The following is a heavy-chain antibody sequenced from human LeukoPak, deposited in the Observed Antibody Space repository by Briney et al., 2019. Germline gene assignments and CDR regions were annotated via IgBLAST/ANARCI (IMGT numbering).Heavy chain of an antibody. CDR1: GGTFSSYA. Sequence: SVKVSCKASGGTFSSYAISWVRQAPGQGLEWMGGIIPIFGTANYAQKFQGRVTITTDESTSTAYVELSSLRSEDTAVYYCARDRRYYYDSSGSFDYWGQGTLVTVSS. D-gene: IGHD3-22*01. J-gene: IGHJ4*02. CDR2: IIPIFGTA. V-gene: IGHV1-69*05. CDR3: ARDRRYYYDSSGSFDY.